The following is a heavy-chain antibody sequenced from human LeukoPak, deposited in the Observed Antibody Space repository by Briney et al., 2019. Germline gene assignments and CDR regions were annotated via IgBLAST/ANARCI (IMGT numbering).Heavy chain of an antibody. V-gene: IGHV1-46*01. Sequence: GASVKVSCKVSGYTLTELSMHWVRQAPGQGLEWMGMINPSGGSTTYAQKFQGRVTMTRDMSTSTVYMELSSLTSEDTAVYYCTRTRGYYFDYWGQGTMVTVSS. CDR1: GYTLTELS. CDR3: TRTRGYYFDY. J-gene: IGHJ4*02. CDR2: INPSGGST.